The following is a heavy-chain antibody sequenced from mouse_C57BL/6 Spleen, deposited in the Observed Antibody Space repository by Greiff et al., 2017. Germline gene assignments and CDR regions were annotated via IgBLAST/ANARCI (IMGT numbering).Heavy chain of an antibody. Sequence: VQLQQSGPELVKPGASVKISCKASGYTFTDYYMNWVKQSHGKSLEWIGDINPNNGGTSYNQKFKGKATLTVDKSSSTAYMELRSLTSEDSAVYYCAREVTTSLYWYFDVWGTGTTVTVSS. CDR1: GYTFTDYY. V-gene: IGHV1-26*01. CDR3: AREVTTSLYWYFDV. J-gene: IGHJ1*03. D-gene: IGHD2-2*01. CDR2: INPNNGGT.